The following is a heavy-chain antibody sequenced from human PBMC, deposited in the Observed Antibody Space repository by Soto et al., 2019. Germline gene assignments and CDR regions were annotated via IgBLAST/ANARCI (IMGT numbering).Heavy chain of an antibody. D-gene: IGHD6-25*01. CDR1: GYTFTSYD. J-gene: IGHJ4*02. CDR3: ARGVRAAY. Sequence: QVQLVQSGAEVKKPGASVKVSCKASGYTFTSYDISWVRQAPGQGLEWMGWVNPNSGNTGYAQKSQGRVAMNSYTSISTAYMELTSLRFEDTAVYYCARGVRAAYWGQGTLVAVSS. CDR2: VNPNSGNT. V-gene: IGHV1-8*01.